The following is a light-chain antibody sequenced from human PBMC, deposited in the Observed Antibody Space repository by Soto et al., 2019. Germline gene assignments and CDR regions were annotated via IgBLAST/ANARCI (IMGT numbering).Light chain of an antibody. V-gene: IGLV2-11*01. Sequence: QSALTQPASVSGSPGQSITISCTGTSSDLGTYNYVSWYQQYPDKAPKLMIYDVSKRPSGVPDRFSGSKSGNTASLTISGLQAEDEADYYCCSYAGSYTLVFGGGTKLTVL. CDR2: DVS. CDR3: CSYAGSYTLV. J-gene: IGLJ2*01. CDR1: SSDLGTYNY.